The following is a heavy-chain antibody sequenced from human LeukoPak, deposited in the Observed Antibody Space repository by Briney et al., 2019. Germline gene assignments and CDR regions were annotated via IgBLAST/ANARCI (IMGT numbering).Heavy chain of an antibody. CDR2: IKSKTDGGTT. CDR3: TTETLTSGSTYFDC. J-gene: IGHJ4*02. CDR1: GFTFSNAW. Sequence: PGGSLRLSCTASGFTFSNAWMSWVRQAPGKGLEWVGRIKSKTDGGTTGYAAPVKGRFTISRDDSKNTLYLQMNRLKTDDTAVYYCTTETLTSGSTYFDCWGQGTLVTVSS. V-gene: IGHV3-15*01. D-gene: IGHD2-15*01.